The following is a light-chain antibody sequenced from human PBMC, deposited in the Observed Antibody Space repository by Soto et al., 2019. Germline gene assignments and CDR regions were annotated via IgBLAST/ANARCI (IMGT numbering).Light chain of an antibody. V-gene: IGKV3-20*01. CDR1: QSVRNNY. CDR3: QQYGGSPPYT. CDR2: GSF. J-gene: IGKJ2*01. Sequence: EIVLTQSPGTLSLSPGERASLSCRASQSVRNNYLAWYQQKPGQPPRLLIFGSFNRATGIPDRFSGSGSGTEFTLTISRLEPEDFAVYFCQQYGGSPPYTFGQGNKVEI.